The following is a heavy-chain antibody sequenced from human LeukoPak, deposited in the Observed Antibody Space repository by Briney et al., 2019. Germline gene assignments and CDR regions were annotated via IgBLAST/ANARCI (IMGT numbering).Heavy chain of an antibody. D-gene: IGHD6-19*01. V-gene: IGHV3-11*01. CDR2: ISSSGNTI. Sequence: PGGSLRLSCEASGFTLSDNYMSWIRRARGRGRERFTYISSSGNTIYYADSVQGRFTISRDNAKNSLYLQMNSLRAEDTAVYYCARDAEYSSGWTFDYWGQGTLVTVSS. CDR3: ARDAEYSSGWTFDY. CDR1: GFTLSDNY. J-gene: IGHJ4*02.